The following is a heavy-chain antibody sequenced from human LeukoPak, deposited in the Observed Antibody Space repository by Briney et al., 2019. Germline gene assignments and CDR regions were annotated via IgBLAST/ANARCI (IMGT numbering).Heavy chain of an antibody. CDR2: INHSGST. CDR1: GGSFSGYY. J-gene: IGHJ4*02. D-gene: IGHD3-10*01. CDR3: ARQGPPYYYGSGSYYAY. Sequence: KASETLSLTCAVYGGSFSGYYWSWIRQPPGKGLGWIGEINHSGSTNYNPSLKSRVTISVDTSKNQFSLKLSSVTAADTAVYYCARQGPPYYYGSGSYYAYWGQGTLVTVSS. V-gene: IGHV4-34*01.